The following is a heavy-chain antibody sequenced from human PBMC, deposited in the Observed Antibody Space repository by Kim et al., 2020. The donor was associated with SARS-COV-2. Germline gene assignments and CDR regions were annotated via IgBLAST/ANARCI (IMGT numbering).Heavy chain of an antibody. D-gene: IGHD6-13*01. CDR3: ARPNQLVHWGFYP. Sequence: ASVKVSCKASGYTFTSYAMNWVRQAPGQGLEWLGLFNTNPVNPTYAQGFTGRFFFSLYTSVSTAYLQLSSLKSEDTAVYCCARPNQLVHWGFYPWGQGTLVTVSS. J-gene: IGHJ5*02. V-gene: IGHV7-4-1*02. CDR1: GYTFTSYA. CDR2: FNTNPVNP.